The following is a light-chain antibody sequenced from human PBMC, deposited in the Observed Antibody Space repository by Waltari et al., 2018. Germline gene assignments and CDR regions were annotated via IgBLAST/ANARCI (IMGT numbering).Light chain of an antibody. J-gene: IGKJ4*01. CDR3: QQYYSNPLT. CDR1: QGISNS. Sequence: DIQMTQSPSSLSASVGDRVTITFRASQGISNSLAWYQQKPGKAPKLLLYGASRLESGVPSRFSGSGSGTDYTLTISSLQPEDSATYCCQQYYSNPLTFGGGTKVEIK. V-gene: IGKV1-NL1*01. CDR2: GAS.